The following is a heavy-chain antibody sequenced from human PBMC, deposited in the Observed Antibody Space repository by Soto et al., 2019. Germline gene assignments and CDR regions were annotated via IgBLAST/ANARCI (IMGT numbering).Heavy chain of an antibody. Sequence: VQLVESGGGVVQPGRSLRLSCAASGFTFSSYAMSWVRQAPGKGLEWVSTISGSRGSTYYADSVKGRFTISRDNSKNTLYLQMNSLRAEDTAVYYCAKRWGNRFLEPRDYFDYWGQGTLVTVSS. CDR1: GFTFSSYA. V-gene: IGHV3-23*04. J-gene: IGHJ4*02. CDR2: ISGSRGST. CDR3: AKRWGNRFLEPRDYFDY. D-gene: IGHD3-3*01.